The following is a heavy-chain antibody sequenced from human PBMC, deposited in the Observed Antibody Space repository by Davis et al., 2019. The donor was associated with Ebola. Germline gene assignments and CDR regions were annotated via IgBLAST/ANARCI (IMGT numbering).Heavy chain of an antibody. J-gene: IGHJ4*02. D-gene: IGHD2-15*01. CDR3: TKGSAAFSPEY. V-gene: IGHV3-30*02. Sequence: GESLKISCAASGFTFSSYAMSWVRQAPGEGLEWLTFIHYDGSIKHYADSVKGRFTISRDNSKNTVYLQMNSLRPEDTAVYFCTKGSAAFSPEYWGQGTLVTVSS. CDR1: GFTFSSYA. CDR2: IHYDGSIK.